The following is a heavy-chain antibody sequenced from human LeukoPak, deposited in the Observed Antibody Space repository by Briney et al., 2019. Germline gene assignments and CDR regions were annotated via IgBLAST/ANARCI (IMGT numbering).Heavy chain of an antibody. V-gene: IGHV1-8*01. CDR3: ARVVSPLKGVRWFDP. Sequence: ASVKVSCKASGYTFTSYDINWVRQATGQGLEWMGWMNPNGGNTGYAQKFQGRVTMTRNTSISTAYMELSSLRSEDTAVYYCARVVSPLKGVRWFDPWGQGTLVTVSS. D-gene: IGHD4-23*01. J-gene: IGHJ5*02. CDR2: MNPNGGNT. CDR1: GYTFTSYD.